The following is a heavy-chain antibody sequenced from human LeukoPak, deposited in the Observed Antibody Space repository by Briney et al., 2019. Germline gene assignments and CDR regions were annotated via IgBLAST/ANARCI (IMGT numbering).Heavy chain of an antibody. CDR2: ISSSSSYI. Sequence: GGSLRLSCAASGFTLRSYSMNWVRQAPGKGLEWVSSISSSSSYIYYADSVKGRFTISRDNAKNSLYLKMNSLRAEDTGVHYCARTGSSSWYIGWFDPWGQGTLVTVSS. CDR1: GFTLRSYS. J-gene: IGHJ5*02. V-gene: IGHV3-21*01. CDR3: ARTGSSSWYIGWFDP. D-gene: IGHD6-13*01.